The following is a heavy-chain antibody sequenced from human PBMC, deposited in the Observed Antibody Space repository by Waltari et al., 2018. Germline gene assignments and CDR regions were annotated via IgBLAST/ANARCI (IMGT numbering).Heavy chain of an antibody. J-gene: IGHJ3*02. CDR1: GGSFSGYY. D-gene: IGHD6-19*01. CDR3: ARGRGGWYGSAFDI. CDR2: INPSGRT. Sequence: QVQLQQWGAGLLKPSETLSLTCAVYGGSFSGYYWGWIRQSPGKGLGWIGEINPSGRTNYSPSLKSRITISVDTSKSQFSLRLSSVTAADTAVYYCARGRGGWYGSAFDIWGQGTMVTVSS. V-gene: IGHV4-34*02.